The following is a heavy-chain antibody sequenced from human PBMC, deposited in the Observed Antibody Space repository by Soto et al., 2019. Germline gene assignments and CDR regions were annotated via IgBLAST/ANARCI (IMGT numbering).Heavy chain of an antibody. CDR3: THRVDYGEDY. V-gene: IGHV2-5*02. J-gene: IGHJ4*02. Sequence: QITLKESGPTLVKPTQTLTLTCTFSGFSLTTGGVGVGWIRQPPGKALEWLALIYWDDNKRYSPSLKSRLTITKDTTKNQVVLTMTNMDPVDTATYYCTHRVDYGEDYWGQGILVTVSS. D-gene: IGHD4-17*01. CDR1: GFSLTTGGVG. CDR2: IYWDDNK.